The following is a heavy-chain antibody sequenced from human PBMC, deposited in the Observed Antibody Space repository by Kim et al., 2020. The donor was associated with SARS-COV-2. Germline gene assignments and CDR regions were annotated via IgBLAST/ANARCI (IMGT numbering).Heavy chain of an antibody. V-gene: IGHV3-30*01. D-gene: IGHD3-10*01. CDR3: ARGQGKVYYYYGMDV. Sequence: DTVTGRITISRDNSKNTLYLQMNSLRAEDTAVYYCARGQGKVYYYYGMDVWGQGTTVTVSS. J-gene: IGHJ6*02.